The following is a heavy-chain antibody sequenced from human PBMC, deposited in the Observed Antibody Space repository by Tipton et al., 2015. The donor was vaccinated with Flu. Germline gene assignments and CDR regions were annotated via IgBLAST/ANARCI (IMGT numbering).Heavy chain of an antibody. CDR2: IKQDGSEK. V-gene: IGHV3-7*03. CDR1: GFTFSDYW. J-gene: IGHJ3*01. Sequence: SLRLSCAASGFTFSDYWMTWVRQAPGKGLEWVANIKQDGSEKYYVDSVKGRFTISRDNAKNSLYLQMSSLRAEDMAVYYCARGIASAASTWGQGTMVTVSS. D-gene: IGHD2-2*01. CDR3: ARGIASAAST.